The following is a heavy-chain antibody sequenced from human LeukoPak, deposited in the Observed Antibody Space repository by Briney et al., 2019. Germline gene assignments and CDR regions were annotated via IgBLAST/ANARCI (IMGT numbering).Heavy chain of an antibody. CDR2: IYDSGRYFYDSGST. V-gene: IGHV4-30-4*01. D-gene: IGHD1-1*01. J-gene: IGHJ6*03. Sequence: NPSQTLSLTCTVSGGSIRSGDYFWSWIRQPPGKGLEWIGYIYDSGRYFYDSGSTYYNPSLRGRISISVDTSRKQFSMQLSSVTAADTAVYFCARGPVTSGMAWSRMGNIKGPYYMGVWGKGTTVIVSS. CDR1: GGSIRSGDYF. CDR3: ARGPVTSGMAWSRMGNIKGPYYMGV.